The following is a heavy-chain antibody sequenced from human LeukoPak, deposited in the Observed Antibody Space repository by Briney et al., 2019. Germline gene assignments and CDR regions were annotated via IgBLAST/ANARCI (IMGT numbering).Heavy chain of an antibody. V-gene: IGHV3-30*18. CDR1: GFKFSSYG. J-gene: IGHJ4*02. Sequence: AGGSLRLSCEASGFKFSSYGMHWVRQASGKGLEWVAVLSADGSHKQFADAVKDRFAIPRDNSKETLYLQMNGLRSEDTAIYYCAKGGVSDRGSWYGDYFDYWGQGTLVTVSS. D-gene: IGHD6-13*01. CDR3: AKGGVSDRGSWYGDYFDY. CDR2: LSADGSHK.